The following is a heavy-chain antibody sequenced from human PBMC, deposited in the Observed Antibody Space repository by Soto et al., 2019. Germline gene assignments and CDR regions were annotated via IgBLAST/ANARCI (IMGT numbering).Heavy chain of an antibody. V-gene: IGHV4-4*02. D-gene: IGHD1-1*01. J-gene: IGHJ4*02. CDR3: ARQLERGGLPEGFEY. CDR2: IFHSGTT. Sequence: QVQLQESGPGLVEPSGTLSLTCVVSGDSISSSHWWSWVRQPPGKGLEWIGEIFHSGTTKYNPSLETRVTMSVDKSNIQLSLTLSSVTAADTAVYYCARQLERGGLPEGFEYWGQGTLDTVSS. CDR1: GDSISSSHW.